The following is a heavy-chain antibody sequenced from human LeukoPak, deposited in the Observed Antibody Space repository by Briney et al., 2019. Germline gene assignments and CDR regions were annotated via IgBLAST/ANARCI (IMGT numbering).Heavy chain of an antibody. CDR2: ISSSSSYI. J-gene: IGHJ5*02. V-gene: IGHV3-21*04. Sequence: GGSLRLSCAASGFTFSSYSMNWVRQAPGKGLEWVSSISSSSSYIYYADSVKGRFTISRDNAKNSLYLQMNSLKAEDTAVYYCAKDDEGGCSSTSCYKWFDPWGQGTQVTVSS. CDR1: GFTFSSYS. CDR3: AKDDEGGCSSTSCYKWFDP. D-gene: IGHD2-2*02.